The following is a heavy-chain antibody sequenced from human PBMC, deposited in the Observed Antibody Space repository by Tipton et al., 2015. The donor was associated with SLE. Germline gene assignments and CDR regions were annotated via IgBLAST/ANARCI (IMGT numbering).Heavy chain of an antibody. Sequence: TLSLTCAVYGGSFSGYYWNWIRQPPGKGLEWIGEINHSGSTNYNPSLKSRVTISVDTSKNQFSLKLSSVTAADTAVYYCARDSVSWDDAFDIWGQGTMVTVSS. D-gene: IGHD6-13*01. CDR2: INHSGST. J-gene: IGHJ3*02. CDR3: ARDSVSWDDAFDI. CDR1: GGSFSGYY. V-gene: IGHV4-34*01.